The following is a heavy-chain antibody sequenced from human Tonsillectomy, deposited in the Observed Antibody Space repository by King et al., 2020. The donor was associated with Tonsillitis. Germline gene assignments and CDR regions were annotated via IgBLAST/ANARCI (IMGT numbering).Heavy chain of an antibody. V-gene: IGHV3-48*02. D-gene: IGHD5-18*01. CDR2: ISSSSGTK. Sequence: VQLVESGGGLVQPGGTLRLSCAASRFTFSSYSMNWVRQAPGKGLEWVSYISSSSGTKYYADSVKGRFTISRDNDKNSLYLQMNSLRDEDTAVYYCARGRGYSYGYFDYWGQGTLVTVSS. CDR3: ARGRGYSYGYFDY. J-gene: IGHJ4*02. CDR1: RFTFSSYS.